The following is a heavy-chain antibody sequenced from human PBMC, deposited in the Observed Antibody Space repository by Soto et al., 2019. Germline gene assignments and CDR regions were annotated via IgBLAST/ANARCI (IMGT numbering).Heavy chain of an antibody. CDR3: ARAGIVLMVYANAFDI. D-gene: IGHD2-8*01. CDR1: GGSISSYY. CDR2: IYYSGST. V-gene: IGHV4-59*01. J-gene: IGHJ3*02. Sequence: SETLSVTCTVSGGSISSYYWSWSRQPTGKGLEWIGYIYYSGSTNYNPSLKSRATISVDTSKNQFSLKLSSVTAADTAVYYCARAGIVLMVYANAFDICGQGTMVT.